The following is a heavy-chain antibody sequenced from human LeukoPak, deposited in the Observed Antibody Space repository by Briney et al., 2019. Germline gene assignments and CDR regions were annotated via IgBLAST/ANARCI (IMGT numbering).Heavy chain of an antibody. J-gene: IGHJ5*02. V-gene: IGHV3-21*06. CDR2: ISWSSSYI. Sequence: GGSLRLSCVSSGFSFSDYAMNWVRQAPGKGPEWVSSISWSSSYIYYADSVKGRFTISRDNAKNSLYLKMNNLRAEDAAVYYCVRSFPYCGGDCQDGGPWGQGTLVTVSS. CDR3: VRSFPYCGGDCQDGGP. CDR1: GFSFSDYA. D-gene: IGHD2-21*02.